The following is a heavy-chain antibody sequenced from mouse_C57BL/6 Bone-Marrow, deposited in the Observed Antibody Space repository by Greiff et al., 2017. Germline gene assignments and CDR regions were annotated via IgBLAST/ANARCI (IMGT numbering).Heavy chain of an antibody. CDR1: GYAFSSSW. CDR2: IYPGDGDT. J-gene: IGHJ2*01. V-gene: IGHV1-82*01. Sequence: QVQLQQSGPELVKPGASVKISCKASGYAFSSSWMNWVKQRPGKGLEWIGRIYPGDGDTNYNGKFKGKATLTADKSSSTAYMQLSSLTSEDSAVYCCAGADYFDYWGQGTTLTVSS. CDR3: AGADYFDY.